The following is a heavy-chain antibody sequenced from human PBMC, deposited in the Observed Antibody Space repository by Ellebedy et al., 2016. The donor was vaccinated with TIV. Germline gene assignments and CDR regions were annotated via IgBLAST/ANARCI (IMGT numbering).Heavy chain of an antibody. J-gene: IGHJ4*02. D-gene: IGHD5-24*01. CDR2: ICWDDDN. CDR3: AHKTGYIRAFDY. V-gene: IGHV2-5*02. CDR1: GFSLSTAGVG. Sequence: SGPTLVKPPQTLTLTCPFSGFSLSTAGVGVCWLRQRPAKALQGLALICWDDDNRYSPSLRSRLTIIKDTSKNQVVLTMTNMDPKDTANYYCAHKTGYIRAFDYWGQGTLVTVSS.